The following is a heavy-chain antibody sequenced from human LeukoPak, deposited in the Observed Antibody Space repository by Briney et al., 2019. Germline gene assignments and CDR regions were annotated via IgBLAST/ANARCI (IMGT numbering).Heavy chain of an antibody. CDR2: IYPGDSDT. CDR1: GYSFSTYW. J-gene: IGHJ4*02. V-gene: IGHV5-51*01. CDR3: AKLNGDLPDY. Sequence: GESLKISCKGSGYSFSTYWIGWVRQMPGKGLEWMGIIYPGDSDTRYSPSFQGQVTMSVDKSISTAYLQWSSLKASDAAMYYCAKLNGDLPDYWGQGTLVTVSS. D-gene: IGHD4-17*01.